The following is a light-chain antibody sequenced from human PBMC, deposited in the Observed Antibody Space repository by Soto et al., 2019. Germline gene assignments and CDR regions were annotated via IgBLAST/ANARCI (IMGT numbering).Light chain of an antibody. Sequence: EIVLTQPPGTLSLSPGERATLSCRASQSVSSSYLAWYQQKPGQAPRLLIYNAFNRATGIPDRFSGSGSGTDFTLTISRLEPEDFAVYYCQQYGSSPGTFGGGTKVDIK. J-gene: IGKJ4*01. CDR2: NAF. V-gene: IGKV3-20*01. CDR3: QQYGSSPGT. CDR1: QSVSSSY.